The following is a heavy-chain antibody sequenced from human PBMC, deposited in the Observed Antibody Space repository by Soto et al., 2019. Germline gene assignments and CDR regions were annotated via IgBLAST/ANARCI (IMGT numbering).Heavy chain of an antibody. V-gene: IGHV1-58*01. J-gene: IGHJ4*02. D-gene: IGHD1-26*01. CDR3: SAGGIVAGRSDY. CDR2: IIVGSGNT. Sequence: VRPAPGQRLEWVGWIIVGSGNTNYAQKLQVRVTISRDMAKSTVYMQLGSLRSEDTALYYCSAGGIVAGRSDYWGQGTLVTVSS.